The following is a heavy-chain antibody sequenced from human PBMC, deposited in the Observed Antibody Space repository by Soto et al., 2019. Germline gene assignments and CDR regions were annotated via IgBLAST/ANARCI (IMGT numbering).Heavy chain of an antibody. CDR1: GFTFSSYS. D-gene: IGHD5-18*01. V-gene: IGHV3-23*01. CDR3: AKAIQLSLYYYFAMDV. J-gene: IGHJ6*02. CDR2: ISGSGGGT. Sequence: RGSLRLSCAASGFTFSSYSMNWVRQAPGKGLQWVSAISGSGGGTYYADSVKGRVTISRDNSENTVYLQMNSLRAEDTAIYYCAKAIQLSLYYYFAMDVWGLGTTVTVSS.